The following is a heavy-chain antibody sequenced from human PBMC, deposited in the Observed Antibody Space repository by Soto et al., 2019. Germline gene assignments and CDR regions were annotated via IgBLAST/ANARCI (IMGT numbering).Heavy chain of an antibody. J-gene: IGHJ5*02. Sequence: ASVQVSCKASGYTFTGYGISWVRQAPGQGLEWMGWISAYNGNTNYAQKLQGRVTMTTDTSTSTAYMELRSLRSDDTAVYYCARDTPSGGYCTNGVCYTLRWFDPWGQGTLVTVSS. CDR3: ARDTPSGGYCTNGVCYTLRWFDP. CDR2: ISAYNGNT. D-gene: IGHD2-8*01. CDR1: GYTFTGYG. V-gene: IGHV1-18*04.